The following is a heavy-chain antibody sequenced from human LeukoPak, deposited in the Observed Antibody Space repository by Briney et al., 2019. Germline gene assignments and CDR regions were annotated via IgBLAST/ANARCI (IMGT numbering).Heavy chain of an antibody. J-gene: IGHJ4*02. CDR3: ARVPFAVPDSSGYPYFDY. V-gene: IGHV3-20*04. Sequence: PGGSLRLSCAATGFTFDNYVMSSVRQAPGKGLEWASGINWNGGSTGYADSVKGRFTISRDNAKNSLYLQMNSLRAEDTALYYCARVPFAVPDSSGYPYFDYWGQGTLVTVSS. CDR2: INWNGGST. CDR1: GFTFDNYV. D-gene: IGHD3-22*01.